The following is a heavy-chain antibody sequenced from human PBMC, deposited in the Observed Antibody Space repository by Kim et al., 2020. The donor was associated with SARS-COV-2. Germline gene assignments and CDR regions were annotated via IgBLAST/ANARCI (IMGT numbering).Heavy chain of an antibody. D-gene: IGHD3-9*01. Sequence: YNGNTNYAQKLKGRVTMATDTSTSTAYMELRSMRSDDTAVYYCALTGFDYWGQGTLVTVSS. J-gene: IGHJ4*02. CDR3: ALTGFDY. CDR2: YNGNT. V-gene: IGHV1-18*01.